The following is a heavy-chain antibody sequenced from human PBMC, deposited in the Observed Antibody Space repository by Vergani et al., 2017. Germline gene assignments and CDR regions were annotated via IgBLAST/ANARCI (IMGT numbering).Heavy chain of an antibody. Sequence: QVQLVESGGGLVKPGGSLRLSCAASGFTFSDYYMSWIRPAPGKGLEWVSYISSSGSTIYYADSVKGRFTISRDNAKNSLYLQMNSLRAEDTAVYYCARASTTPKLRVSGFDYWGQGTLVTVSS. CDR1: GFTFSDYY. CDR3: ARASTTPKLRVSGFDY. J-gene: IGHJ4*02. CDR2: ISSSGSTI. V-gene: IGHV3-11*01. D-gene: IGHD1-7*01.